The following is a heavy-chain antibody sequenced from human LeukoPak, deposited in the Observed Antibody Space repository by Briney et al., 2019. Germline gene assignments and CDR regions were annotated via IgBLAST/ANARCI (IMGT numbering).Heavy chain of an antibody. CDR2: IYYSGST. CDR1: GGSIRSGGYY. D-gene: IGHD3-10*01. Sequence: SETLSLTCTVSGGSIRSGGYYSSSIRQHPGKGLEWIGYIYYSGSTYYNPSLKSRVTISVDTSKNQFSLKLSSVTAADTAVYYCARDKAYGSGSYIYYWGQGTLVTVSS. CDR3: ARDKAYGSGSYIYY. V-gene: IGHV4-31*03. J-gene: IGHJ4*02.